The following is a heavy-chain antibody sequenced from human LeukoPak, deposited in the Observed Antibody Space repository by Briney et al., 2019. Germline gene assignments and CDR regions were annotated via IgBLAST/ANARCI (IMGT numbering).Heavy chain of an antibody. J-gene: IGHJ4*02. CDR3: VRGRLEMTYY. Sequence: PGGSLRLSCAASGFTFSSYWMHWVRQAPGKGLVWVSRINTDGSSTRYADSVKGRFTISRDNAKNTLYLQMDSLRAEDTAVYYCVRGRLEMTYYWGQGTLVTVSS. CDR2: INTDGSST. CDR1: GFTFSSYW. V-gene: IGHV3-74*01. D-gene: IGHD5-24*01.